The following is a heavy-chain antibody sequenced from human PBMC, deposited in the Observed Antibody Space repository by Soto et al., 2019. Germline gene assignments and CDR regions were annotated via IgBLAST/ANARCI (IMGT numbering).Heavy chain of an antibody. J-gene: IGHJ4*02. V-gene: IGHV4-59*01. CDR1: GASISSYY. D-gene: IGHD3-10*01. CDR3: ATEKSGSPGDS. CDR2: IYHNGNT. Sequence: PSETLSLTCTVSGASISSYYWSWIWQPPGEGLEWIAYIYHNGNTNYNPSLMNRVTISLDTSRNQFSLSLSSVTAADTAVYYCATEKSGSPGDSWGQGVLVTVSS.